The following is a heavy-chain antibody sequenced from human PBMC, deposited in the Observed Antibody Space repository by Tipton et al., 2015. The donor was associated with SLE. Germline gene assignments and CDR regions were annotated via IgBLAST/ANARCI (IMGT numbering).Heavy chain of an antibody. CDR3: SSYTDGYKMFDY. CDR2: VSGSGGFT. V-gene: IGHV3-23*01. D-gene: IGHD5-24*01. J-gene: IGHJ4*02. CDR1: GFTFRSYA. Sequence: GSLRLSCAASGFTFRSYAMTWVRQAPGKGLEWVSDVSGSGGFTNYADSVKGRFTMSRDDSKNIAYLQMNSLKTEDTAVYYCSSYTDGYKMFDYWGQGTLVTVSS.